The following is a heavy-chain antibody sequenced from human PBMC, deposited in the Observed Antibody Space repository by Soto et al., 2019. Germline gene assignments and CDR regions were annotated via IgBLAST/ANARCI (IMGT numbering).Heavy chain of an antibody. CDR1: GFTFSSYW. CDR2: IKQDGSEK. D-gene: IGHD6-19*01. J-gene: IGHJ4*02. Sequence: PGGSLRLSCAASGFTFSSYWMSWVRQAPGKGLEWVANIKQDGSEKYYVDSVKGRFTISRDNAKNSLYLQMNSLRAEDTAVYYCARDRGSGWPYFDYWGQGTLVTVSS. V-gene: IGHV3-7*03. CDR3: ARDRGSGWPYFDY.